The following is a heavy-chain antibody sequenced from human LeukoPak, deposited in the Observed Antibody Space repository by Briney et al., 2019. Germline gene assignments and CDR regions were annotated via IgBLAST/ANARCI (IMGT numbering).Heavy chain of an antibody. D-gene: IGHD3-16*02. CDR3: AKENDYVWGRYRYPDY. J-gene: IGHJ4*02. V-gene: IGHV3-23*01. Sequence: GGSLRLSCAASGFTFSSYAMSWVRQAPGKGLEWVSAISGSGGSTYYADSVKGRFTISRDNSKNTLYLQMNSLRAEDKAVYYCAKENDYVWGRYRYPDYWGQGTIVTVPS. CDR1: GFTFSSYA. CDR2: ISGSGGST.